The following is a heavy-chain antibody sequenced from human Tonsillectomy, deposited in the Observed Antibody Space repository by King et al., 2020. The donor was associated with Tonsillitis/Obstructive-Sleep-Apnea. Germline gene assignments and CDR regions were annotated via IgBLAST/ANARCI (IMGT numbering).Heavy chain of an antibody. CDR2: ISWNSGSI. CDR3: AKDISATSYSRDV. J-gene: IGHJ6*03. V-gene: IGHV3-9*01. Sequence: QLVQSGGGLVQPGRSLRLSCAASGFTFDDFAMHWVRQAPGKGLEWVSGISWNSGSIDYADSVKGRFTTSRDNAKNSLYLQMNSLRAEDTALYYCAKDISATSYSRDVWGKGTPVSVSS. D-gene: IGHD5-12*01. CDR1: GFTFDDFA.